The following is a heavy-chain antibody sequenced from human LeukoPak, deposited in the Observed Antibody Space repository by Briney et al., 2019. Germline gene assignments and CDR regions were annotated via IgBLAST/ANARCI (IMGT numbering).Heavy chain of an antibody. V-gene: IGHV1-69*04. J-gene: IGHJ4*02. D-gene: IGHD4-17*01. Sequence: SVKVSCKASGGTFSSYAISWVRQAPGQGLEWMGRIIPILGIANYAQKFQGRVTITADKSTSTAYMELSSLRSEDTAVYYCARDYGGNSGLVGFDYWGQGTLVTVSS. CDR3: ARDYGGNSGLVGFDY. CDR2: IIPILGIA. CDR1: GGTFSSYA.